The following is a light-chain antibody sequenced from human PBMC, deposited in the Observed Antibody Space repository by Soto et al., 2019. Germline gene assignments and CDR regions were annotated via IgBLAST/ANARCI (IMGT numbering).Light chain of an antibody. CDR3: AALDDSLNGGV. Sequence: QSVLTQPPSVSEAPRQRVTISCSGSSSNIGNNAVNWYQQLPGKAPKLLIYYDDLLPSGVSDRFSGSKSGTSASLAISGLQSEDEADYYCAALDDSLNGGVFGGGTKLTVL. CDR1: SSNIGNNA. V-gene: IGLV1-36*01. J-gene: IGLJ3*02. CDR2: YDD.